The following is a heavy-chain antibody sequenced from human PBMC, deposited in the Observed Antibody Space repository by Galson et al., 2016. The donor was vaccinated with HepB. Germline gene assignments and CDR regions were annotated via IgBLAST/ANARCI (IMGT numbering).Heavy chain of an antibody. CDR2: ISGSGGIR. Sequence: SLRLSCAASGFTFNSYAMNWVRQAAGKGLEWVSLISGSGGIRHYADSVKGRFTISRDNSENTVYLQMNSLKTEDTAVYYCTRGLLVTTVFYGMDVWGQGTTVTVSS. CDR3: TRGLLVTTVFYGMDV. J-gene: IGHJ6*02. CDR1: GFTFNSYA. D-gene: IGHD4-23*01. V-gene: IGHV3-23*01.